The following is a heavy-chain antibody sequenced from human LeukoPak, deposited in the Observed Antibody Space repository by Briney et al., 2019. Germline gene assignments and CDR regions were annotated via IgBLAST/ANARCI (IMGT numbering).Heavy chain of an antibody. CDR2: ISYDGSNK. J-gene: IGHJ4*02. D-gene: IGHD3-16*01. V-gene: IGHV3-30*03. CDR1: GFTFITYG. Sequence: GGSLRLSCAASGFTFITYGMHWVREAPGKGLEWVAVISYDGSNKYYADAVKGRFTISRDNSKNTLYLQMNSLRAEDTAVYYCASNRLSGYDPSPFDYWGQGTLVTVSS. CDR3: ASNRLSGYDPSPFDY.